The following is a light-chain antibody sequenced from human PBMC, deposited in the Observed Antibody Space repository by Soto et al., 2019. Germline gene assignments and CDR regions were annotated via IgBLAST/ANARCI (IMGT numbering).Light chain of an antibody. CDR1: SSDVGGYNY. J-gene: IGLJ1*01. Sequence: QSVLTQPASVSGSPGQSITISCTGTSSDVGGYNYVSWYQQLPGKAPKLMIYDVSNRPSGVSNRFSGSKSGNTASLTISGLQAEDEADYYCSSYTSSSTLAVFGTGTKLTVL. V-gene: IGLV2-14*01. CDR3: SSYTSSSTLAV. CDR2: DVS.